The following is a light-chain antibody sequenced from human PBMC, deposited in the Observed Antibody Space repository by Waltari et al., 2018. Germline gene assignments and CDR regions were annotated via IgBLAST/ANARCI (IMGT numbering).Light chain of an antibody. Sequence: IQMTQSPSSLSASVGDRVTITCRASQDIRNHLVWYQQKPGKIPKLLISGASTLQAGVPSRFSGSGSGTDFTLTTTSLQPEDVASYYCQRYNGAIFTFGPGTKVDIK. CDR2: GAS. V-gene: IGKV1-27*01. J-gene: IGKJ3*01. CDR3: QRYNGAIFT. CDR1: QDIRNH.